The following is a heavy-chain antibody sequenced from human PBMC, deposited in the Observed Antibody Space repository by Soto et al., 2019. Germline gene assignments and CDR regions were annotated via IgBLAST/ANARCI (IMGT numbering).Heavy chain of an antibody. D-gene: IGHD2-15*01. CDR1: GFTFSSYW. CDR3: VRAYCSVGRCSPGAY. Sequence: EVQLVESGGGLVQPGGSLRLSCAASGFTFSSYWMNWVRQAPGKGLEWVANIKQDGSEKYYVDSVKGRFTISRDNAKNSIYLQMNSLRAEDTAVYYCVRAYCSVGRCSPGAYGGQGTLVTVSS. CDR2: IKQDGSEK. V-gene: IGHV3-7*04. J-gene: IGHJ4*02.